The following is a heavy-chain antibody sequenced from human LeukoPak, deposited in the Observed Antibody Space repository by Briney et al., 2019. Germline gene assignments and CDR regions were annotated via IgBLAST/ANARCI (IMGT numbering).Heavy chain of an antibody. CDR2: ISGGGGNT. V-gene: IGHV3-23*01. CDR1: GFTFSSYS. D-gene: IGHD5-18*01. J-gene: IGHJ3*02. CDR3: AKDREYSYADGAFDI. Sequence: GGSLRLSCAASGFTFSSYSMNWVRQAPGKGLEWVSGISGGGGNTYYADSVKGRFTISRDNSKNTLYLQMNSLRAEDTAVYYCAKDREYSYADGAFDIWGQGTMVTVSS.